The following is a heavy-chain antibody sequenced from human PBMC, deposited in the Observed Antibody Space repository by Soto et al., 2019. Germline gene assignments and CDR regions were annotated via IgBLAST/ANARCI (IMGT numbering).Heavy chain of an antibody. CDR2: ISSSGSTT. J-gene: IGHJ3*01. CDR3: ATRSGGGGAFDF. V-gene: IGHV3-48*03. CDR1: GFTFYTYE. Sequence: GGSLRLSCAASGFTFYTYEMNWVRQAPGKGLEWVSYISSSGSTTYYADSVKGRFTISRNNAKNSLYLQMNSLRAEDTAIYYCATRSGGGGAFDFWGQGTMVTVSS. D-gene: IGHD3-10*01.